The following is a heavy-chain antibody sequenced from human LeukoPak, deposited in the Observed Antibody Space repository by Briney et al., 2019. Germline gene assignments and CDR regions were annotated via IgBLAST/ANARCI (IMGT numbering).Heavy chain of an antibody. J-gene: IGHJ4*02. V-gene: IGHV1-69*05. CDR2: IIPIFGTA. CDR3: ARAYGSGSYAYYFDY. CDR1: GGTFSSYA. Sequence: SVKVSCKASGGTFSSYAISWVRQAPGQGLEWMGGIIPIFGTANYAQKFQGRVTIATDESTSTAYMELSSLRSEDTAVYYCARAYGSGSYAYYFDYWGQGTLVTVSS. D-gene: IGHD3-10*01.